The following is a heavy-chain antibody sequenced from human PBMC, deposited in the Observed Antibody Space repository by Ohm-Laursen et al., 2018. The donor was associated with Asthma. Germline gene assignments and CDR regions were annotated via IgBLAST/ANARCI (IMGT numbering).Heavy chain of an antibody. CDR3: ARIGTEWGLPGRENSLHH. J-gene: IGHJ1*01. CDR1: GYTFSRYS. Sequence: GSLRLSCAASGYTFSRYSIHWIRQAPGKGLEWVASISNARTFIYYADSVRGRFTTSRDNAKNLVYLQMDSLRADDTALYYCARIGTEWGLPGRENSLHHWGQGTQVTVSS. D-gene: IGHD1-26*01. V-gene: IGHV3-21*01. CDR2: ISNARTFI.